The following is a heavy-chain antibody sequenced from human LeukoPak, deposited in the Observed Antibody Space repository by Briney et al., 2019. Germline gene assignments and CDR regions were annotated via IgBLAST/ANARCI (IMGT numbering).Heavy chain of an antibody. J-gene: IGHJ4*02. CDR2: IIPSDGST. CDR3: ARGKVVTMVRGVIITYFDY. Sequence: GASVTVSCKASGYSFTMYFIHWVRQAPGQGLEWMGIIIPSDGSTSYAQKFQGRVTMTRDTSTSTVYMELSSLRSEDTAVYYCARGKVVTMVRGVIITYFDYWGQGTLVTVSS. CDR1: GYSFTMYF. D-gene: IGHD3-10*01. V-gene: IGHV1-46*01.